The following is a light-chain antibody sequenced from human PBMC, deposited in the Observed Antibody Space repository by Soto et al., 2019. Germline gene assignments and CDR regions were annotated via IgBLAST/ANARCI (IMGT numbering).Light chain of an antibody. Sequence: IQMTQSPSTLSASVGDRVTFTCRASQSISTWLAWYRQKPGKAPKLLIYKASTLEVGVPSRFGGSGSGTEFTLTISTLQPSDFATYYCQQYNSYPWKFGQGTTV. J-gene: IGKJ1*01. CDR2: KAS. CDR1: QSISTW. CDR3: QQYNSYPWK. V-gene: IGKV1-5*03.